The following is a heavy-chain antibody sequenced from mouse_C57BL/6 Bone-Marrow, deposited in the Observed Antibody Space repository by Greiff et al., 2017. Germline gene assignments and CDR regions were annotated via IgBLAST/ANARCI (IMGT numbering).Heavy chain of an antibody. CDR1: GYSFTGYY. J-gene: IGHJ4*01. Sequence: VQLQQSGPELVKPGASVKISCKASGYSFTGYYMNWVKQSPEQSLEWIGEINPSTGGTSYNQKFKAKATVTVDKSSSTAYMQLESLTSEDSAVYYCARKLIYWGQGTSVTVSS. CDR2: INPSTGGT. D-gene: IGHD1-3*01. V-gene: IGHV1-42*01. CDR3: ARKLIY.